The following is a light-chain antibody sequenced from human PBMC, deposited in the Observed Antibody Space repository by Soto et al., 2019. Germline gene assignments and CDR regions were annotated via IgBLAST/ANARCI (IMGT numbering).Light chain of an antibody. J-gene: IGKJ5*01. V-gene: IGKV3-11*01. Sequence: EVVLTHSPATLSLYPWEIATLSCRASQSVSSYLAWYQQKPGQAPRLLIYDASNRAAGIPARFGGSGSGTDFTLTISSLEPEDFAVYHCQQRQHWPPITFGQGTRLEIK. CDR2: DAS. CDR3: QQRQHWPPIT. CDR1: QSVSSY.